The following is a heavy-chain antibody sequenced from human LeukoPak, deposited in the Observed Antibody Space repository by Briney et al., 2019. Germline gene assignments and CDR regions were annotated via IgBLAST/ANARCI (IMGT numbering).Heavy chain of an antibody. D-gene: IGHD4-17*01. CDR2: ISYIGST. CDR3: ARDLVTVTKGFDI. J-gene: IGHJ3*02. V-gene: IGHV4-59*11. Sequence: SETLSLTCAVSDDSFSSHYWTWIRQPPGKGLEWIGYISYIGSTNYNPSLKSRVTISIDTSRNQFSLRLSSVTAAETAVYYCARDLVTVTKGFDIWGQGTMVSVSS. CDR1: DDSFSSHY.